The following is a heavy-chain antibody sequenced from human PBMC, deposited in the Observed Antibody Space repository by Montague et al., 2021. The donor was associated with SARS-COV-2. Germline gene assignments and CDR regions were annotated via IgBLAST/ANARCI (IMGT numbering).Heavy chain of an antibody. Sequence: SETLSLTCTVPGGSISSSYWSWIRQPPGEGLEWIGYIYHSGNTNYNPSLKSRVTIPIDTSMNQFSLSLRSMTAADTAVYFCARDLLPPRTALKTDCFGLDVWGQGTMVIVSS. J-gene: IGHJ6*02. CDR1: GGSISSSY. CDR2: IYHSGNT. V-gene: IGHV4-59*01. CDR3: ARDLLPPRTALKTDCFGLDV. D-gene: IGHD2-21*02.